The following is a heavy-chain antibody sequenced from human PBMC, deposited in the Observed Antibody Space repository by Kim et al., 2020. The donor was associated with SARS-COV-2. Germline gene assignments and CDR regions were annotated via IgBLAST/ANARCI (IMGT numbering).Heavy chain of an antibody. CDR3: ASQRLQTGGIVF. Sequence: YYYPSLKSRVTISVDTSKNQFSLKLSSVTAAVTAVYYCASQRLQTGGIVFWGQGTLVTVSS. D-gene: IGHD7-27*01. V-gene: IGHV4-31*02. J-gene: IGHJ4*02.